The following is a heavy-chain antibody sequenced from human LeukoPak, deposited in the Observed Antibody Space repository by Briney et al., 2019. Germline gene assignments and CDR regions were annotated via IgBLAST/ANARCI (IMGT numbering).Heavy chain of an antibody. D-gene: IGHD3-22*01. CDR1: GGSFSGYY. V-gene: IGHV4-34*01. CDR2: INHSGST. J-gene: IGHJ5*02. CDR3: AVTGCKSYDSSKEWFDP. Sequence: SETLSLTCAVYGGSFSGYYWSWIRQPPGKGLEWIGEINHSGSTNYNPSLKSRVTISVDTSKNQFSLKLSSVTAADTAVYYCAVTGCKSYDSSKEWFDPWGQEPWSPSPQ.